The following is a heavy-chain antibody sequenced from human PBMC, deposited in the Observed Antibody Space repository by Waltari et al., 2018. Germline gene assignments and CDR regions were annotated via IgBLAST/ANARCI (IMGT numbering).Heavy chain of an antibody. CDR2: IAGSGGPT. J-gene: IGHJ6*02. V-gene: IGHV3-23*01. D-gene: IGHD2-2*01. Sequence: EVQLWESGGGLVQPGGSPRLSCLASGFTFRNFAISWVRHGPGKGLEWVSSIAGSGGPTFYADSVKGRFAISRDNSKNTLYLQMNSLRADDTAVYYCTKEDCSSARCYGAVDVWGQGTTVTVS. CDR3: TKEDCSSARCYGAVDV. CDR1: GFTFRNFA.